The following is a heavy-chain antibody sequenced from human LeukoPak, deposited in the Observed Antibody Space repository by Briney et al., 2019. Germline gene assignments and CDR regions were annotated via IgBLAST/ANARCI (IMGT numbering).Heavy chain of an antibody. D-gene: IGHD3-22*01. CDR3: ARDSPLYDSSGYFVDY. CDR1: GYTFTSYG. V-gene: IGHV1-18*01. CDR2: ISAYNGNT. J-gene: IGHJ4*02. Sequence: ASVKVSCKASGYTFTSYGISWVRQAPGQVLEWMGWISAYNGNTNYAQKLQGRVTMTTDTSTSTAYMELRSLRSDDTAVYYCARDSPLYDSSGYFVDYWGQGTLVTVSS.